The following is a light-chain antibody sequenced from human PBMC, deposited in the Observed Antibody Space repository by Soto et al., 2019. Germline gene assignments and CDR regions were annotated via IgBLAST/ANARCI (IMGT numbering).Light chain of an antibody. J-gene: IGKJ1*01. CDR3: QKYNSAPWT. CDR2: DAS. CDR1: QSVSSY. Sequence: EIVLTQSPATLSLSPGERATLSCRASQSVSSYLAWYQQKPGQAPRLLIYDASNRATGIPARFSGSASGTDFTLTISSLQPEDVATYYCQKYNSAPWTFGQGTKVDI. V-gene: IGKV3-11*01.